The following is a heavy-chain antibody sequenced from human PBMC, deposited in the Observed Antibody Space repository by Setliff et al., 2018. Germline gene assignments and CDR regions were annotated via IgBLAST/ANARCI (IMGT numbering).Heavy chain of an antibody. CDR2: ISHSGST. D-gene: IGHD3-22*01. CDR1: GGSFNVYF. V-gene: IGHV4-34*01. CDR3: AREGPESDSSGYMDV. Sequence: PSETLSLTCAVYGGSFNVYFWSWIRQPPGKGLEWIGEISHSGSTNYSPSLRSRVTMSVDTSKKQLSLMLSTVTAADTAVYYCAREGPESDSSGYMDVWGQGTTVTVSS. J-gene: IGHJ6*03.